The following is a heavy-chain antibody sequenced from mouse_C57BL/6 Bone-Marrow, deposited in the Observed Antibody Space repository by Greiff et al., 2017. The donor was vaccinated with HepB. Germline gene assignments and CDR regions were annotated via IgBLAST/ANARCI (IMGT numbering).Heavy chain of an antibody. CDR2: ISSGGSYT. CDR1: GFTFSSYG. J-gene: IGHJ2*01. CDR3: ARHPPQLGFDD. D-gene: IGHD4-1*02. V-gene: IGHV5-6*01. Sequence: EVMLVESGGDLVKPGGSLKLSCAASGFTFSSYGMSWVRQTPDKRLEWVATISSGGSYTYYQDSVKGRFTISRDNAKNTLYLQMSSLKSEYTAMYYGARHPPQLGFDDWGQGTTLTVSS.